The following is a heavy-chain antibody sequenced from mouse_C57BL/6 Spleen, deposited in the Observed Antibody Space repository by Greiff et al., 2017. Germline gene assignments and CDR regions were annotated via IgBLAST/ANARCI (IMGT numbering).Heavy chain of an antibody. J-gene: IGHJ4*01. CDR2: ISDGGSYT. Sequence: DVKLVESGGGLVKPGGSLKLSCAASGFTFSSYAMSWVRQTPEKRLEWVATISDGGSYTYYPDNVKGRFTISRDNAKNNLYLQMSHLKSEDTAMYYCAREGDFRDYAMDYWGQGTSVTVSS. CDR3: AREGDFRDYAMDY. D-gene: IGHD3-3*01. V-gene: IGHV5-4*01. CDR1: GFTFSSYA.